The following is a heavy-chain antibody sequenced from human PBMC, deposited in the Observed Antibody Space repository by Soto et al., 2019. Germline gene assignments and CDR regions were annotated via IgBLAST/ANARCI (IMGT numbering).Heavy chain of an antibody. V-gene: IGHV4-34*01. CDR1: GGSFSGYY. CDR3: ARDSNRNYYYYYYMDV. J-gene: IGHJ6*03. Sequence: SETLSLTCAVYGGSFSGYYWNWIRQPPGKGLEWIGEINHSGSTNYNPSLKGRVTISVDTSKNQFSLKLSSVTAADTAVYYCARDSNRNYYYYYYMDVWGKGTTVTVSS. CDR2: INHSGST. D-gene: IGHD1-1*01.